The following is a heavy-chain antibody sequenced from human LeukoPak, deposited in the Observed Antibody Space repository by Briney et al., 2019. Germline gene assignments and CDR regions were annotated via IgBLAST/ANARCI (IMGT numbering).Heavy chain of an antibody. J-gene: IGHJ5*02. CDR3: AREGLEDCSGASCYFLFDP. V-gene: IGHV4-59*12. CDR1: GGSISYYY. Sequence: PSETLSLTCTVSGGSISYYYWSWIRQPPGKALEWIGYIYYSGSTNYNPSLKSRVTMSVDTSNNQLSLKLSSVTAADTAVYYCAREGLEDCSGASCYFLFDPWGQGTLVTVSS. D-gene: IGHD2-15*01. CDR2: IYYSGST.